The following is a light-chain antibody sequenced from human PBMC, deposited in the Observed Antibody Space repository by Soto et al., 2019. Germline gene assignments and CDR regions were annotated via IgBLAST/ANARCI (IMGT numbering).Light chain of an antibody. V-gene: IGKV4-1*01. CDR3: QQYESTPPT. J-gene: IGKJ2*01. CDR1: QSVLYSSNNKNY. Sequence: DIVMTQSPDSLAVSLGERATINCKSSQSVLYSSNNKNYLAWYRQRPGQPPKLLIYWACTRESGVPDRFSGSGSGTDFTLTITSLQAEDVAVYYCQQYESTPPTFGQGTKLEIK. CDR2: WAC.